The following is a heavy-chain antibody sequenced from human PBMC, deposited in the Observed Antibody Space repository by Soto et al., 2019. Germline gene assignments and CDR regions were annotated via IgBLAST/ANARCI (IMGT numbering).Heavy chain of an antibody. V-gene: IGHV1-69*13. CDR3: ARDPPLSVVVPAAKNYYYHGMDV. CDR1: GGTFSSYA. J-gene: IGHJ6*02. CDR2: IIPIFGTA. D-gene: IGHD2-2*01. Sequence: SVKVSCKASGGTFSSYAISWVRQAPGQGLEWMGGIIPIFGTANYAQKFQGRVTITADESTSTAYMELSSLRSEDTAVYYCARDPPLSVVVPAAKNYYYHGMDVWGQGTTVTVSS.